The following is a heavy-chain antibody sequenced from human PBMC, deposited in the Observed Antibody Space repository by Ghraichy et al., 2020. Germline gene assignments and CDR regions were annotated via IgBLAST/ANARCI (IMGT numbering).Heavy chain of an antibody. CDR1: GYSISSGFH. J-gene: IGHJ4*02. Sequence: SETLSLTCAVSGYSISSGFHWGWIRQPPGKGLEWIGNIYHSGGTLYTPSLKSRVTISLDTSKNQFSLKLTSVTAADTAVYYCGRGVDSWGQGILVTVSS. V-gene: IGHV4-38-2*01. CDR3: GRGVDS. CDR2: IYHSGGT.